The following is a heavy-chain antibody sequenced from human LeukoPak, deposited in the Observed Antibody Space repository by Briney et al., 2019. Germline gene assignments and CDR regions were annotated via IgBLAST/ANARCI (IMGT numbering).Heavy chain of an antibody. Sequence: PGGSLRLSCAVSGFTFSSYWMHWVRQAPGKGLVWVSIIKSDGSTIYADSVKGRFTISRDNAKSTVYLQMDSLRAEDTAVYYCARDYYYSVDYWGQGTLVTVSS. CDR2: IKSDGST. CDR3: ARDYYYSVDY. J-gene: IGHJ4*02. V-gene: IGHV3-74*01. D-gene: IGHD3-22*01. CDR1: GFTFSSYW.